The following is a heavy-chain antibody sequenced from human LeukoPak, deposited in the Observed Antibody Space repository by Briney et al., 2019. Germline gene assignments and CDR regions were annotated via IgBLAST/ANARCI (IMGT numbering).Heavy chain of an antibody. CDR1: GFTFSNYA. J-gene: IGHJ4*02. D-gene: IGHD3-10*01. V-gene: IGHV3-23*01. CDR2: ISGSGGNT. CDR3: AAAGRFGELTF. Sequence: GGSLRLSCAASGFTFSNYAVSWVRQAPGKGLEWVSIISGSGGNTYYIDSVKGRFTISRDNAKNSLYLQMNSLRAEDTAVYYCAAAGRFGELTFWGQGTLVTVSS.